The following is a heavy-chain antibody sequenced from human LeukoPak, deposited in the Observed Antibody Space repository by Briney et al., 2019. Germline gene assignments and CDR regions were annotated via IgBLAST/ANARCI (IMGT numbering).Heavy chain of an antibody. Sequence: SETLSLTCTVSGGSISSYYWSWIRQPAGKGLEWIGRVYTSGSTNYNPSLKSRVTMSVDTSKNQFSLKLSSVTAADTAVCYCARDRHDYDSSGYYYVDYWGQGTLVTVSS. V-gene: IGHV4-4*07. D-gene: IGHD3-22*01. CDR3: ARDRHDYDSSGYYYVDY. CDR1: GGSISSYY. J-gene: IGHJ4*02. CDR2: VYTSGST.